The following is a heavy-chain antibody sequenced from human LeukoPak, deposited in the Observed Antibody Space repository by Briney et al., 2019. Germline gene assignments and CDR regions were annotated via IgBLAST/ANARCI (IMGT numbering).Heavy chain of an antibody. CDR3: AKHESGSSVWFDP. CDR2: IHYTWST. Sequence: PSETLSLTCNVSGGSFSGTTYYGAWIRQPPGKGLEWIGSIHYTWSTCCNPSLSSRVAIFGETSTNQFSLRLNSVTAADTAVYYCAKHESGSSVWFDPWGQGTLVTVSS. J-gene: IGHJ5*02. CDR1: GGSFSGTTYY. D-gene: IGHD6-6*01. V-gene: IGHV4-39*01.